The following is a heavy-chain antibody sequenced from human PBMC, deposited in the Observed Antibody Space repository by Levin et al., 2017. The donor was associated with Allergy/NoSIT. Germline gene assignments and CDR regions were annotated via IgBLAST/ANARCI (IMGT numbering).Heavy chain of an antibody. Sequence: SETLSLTCAVYGGSFSGYYWSWIRQPPGKGLEWIGEINHSGSTNYNPSLKSRVTISVDTSKNQFSLKLSSVTAADTAVYYCAKLLSGYWGQGTLVTVSS. J-gene: IGHJ4*02. V-gene: IGHV4-34*01. CDR1: GGSFSGYY. CDR2: INHSGST. D-gene: IGHD2-2*01. CDR3: AKLLSGY.